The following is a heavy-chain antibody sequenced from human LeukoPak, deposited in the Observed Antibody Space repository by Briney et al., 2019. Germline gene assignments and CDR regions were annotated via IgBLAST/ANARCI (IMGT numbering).Heavy chain of an antibody. Sequence: GASVKVSCKASGYTFTSYAMNWVRQAPGQGLEWMGWISAYNGNTNYAQKLQGRVTMTTDTSTSTAYMELRSLRSDDTAVYYCARDGPLEMATVPDFDYWGQGTLVTVSS. J-gene: IGHJ4*02. CDR1: GYTFTSYA. CDR2: ISAYNGNT. CDR3: ARDGPLEMATVPDFDY. D-gene: IGHD5-24*01. V-gene: IGHV1-18*01.